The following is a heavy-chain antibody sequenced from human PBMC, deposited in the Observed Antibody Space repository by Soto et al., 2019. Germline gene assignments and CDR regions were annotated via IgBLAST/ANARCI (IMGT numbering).Heavy chain of an antibody. CDR1: GGSFSGYY. Sequence: SETLSLTGAVYGGSFSGYYWSWIRQPPGKGLEWIGEINHSGSTNYNPSLKSRVTISVDTSKNQFSLKLSSVTAADTAVYYCASPRRLLTKYAFDIWGQGTMVTVSS. J-gene: IGHJ3*02. D-gene: IGHD1-26*01. CDR2: INHSGST. V-gene: IGHV4-34*01. CDR3: ASPRRLLTKYAFDI.